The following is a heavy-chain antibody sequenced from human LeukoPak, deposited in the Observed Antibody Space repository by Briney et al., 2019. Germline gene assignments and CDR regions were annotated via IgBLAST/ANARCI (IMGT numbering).Heavy chain of an antibody. V-gene: IGHV4-59*01. Sequence: KPSETLSLTCTVSGGSINSYYWSWIRQSPGKGLEWIGYIYYSGSTNYNPSLKSRATISADTSKNQFSLKLSSVTAADTAVYYCARAGYSFGLDYWGQGTLVTVSS. CDR2: IYYSGST. J-gene: IGHJ4*02. CDR3: ARAGYSFGLDY. CDR1: GGSINSYY. D-gene: IGHD5-18*01.